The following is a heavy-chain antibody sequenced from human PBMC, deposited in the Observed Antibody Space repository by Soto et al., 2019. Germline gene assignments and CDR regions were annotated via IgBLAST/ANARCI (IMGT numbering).Heavy chain of an antibody. V-gene: IGHV1-69*01. D-gene: IGHD3-10*01. CDR3: VAELDFGKLSVF. J-gene: IGHJ6*02. Sequence: QVQLVQSGVEVKKPGSSVRVSCKASGDTFTNSVISWVRQAPGQGLEWMGGTIPLFGTTDYAQKFQGRLTITTDESTTTAYMEVSRLTSEDTAVYYCVAELDFGKLSVFWGQRTTVIVSS. CDR2: TIPLFGTT. CDR1: GDTFTNSV.